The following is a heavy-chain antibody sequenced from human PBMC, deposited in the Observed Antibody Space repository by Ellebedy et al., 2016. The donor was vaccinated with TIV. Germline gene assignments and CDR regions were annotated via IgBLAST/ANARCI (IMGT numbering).Heavy chain of an antibody. Sequence: AASVKVSCKASGYTFTSYGISWVRQAPGQGLEWMGWVNPNSGGTSYGQEFQGRVTMTRDTSISTAYMELSRLRFDDTAVYYCARGTDVWGQGTTVTVSS. V-gene: IGHV1-2*02. CDR2: VNPNSGGT. J-gene: IGHJ6*02. CDR1: GYTFTSYG. CDR3: ARGTDV.